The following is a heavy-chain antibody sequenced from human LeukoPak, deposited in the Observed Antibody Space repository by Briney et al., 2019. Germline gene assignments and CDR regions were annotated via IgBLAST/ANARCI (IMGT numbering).Heavy chain of an antibody. Sequence: SVKVSCKASGGTFSSYAISWVRQAPGQGLEWMGGIIPIFGTANYAQKFQGRVTMTRNTSISTAYMELSSLRSEDTAVYYCVSGSYYYDYYGMDVWGQGTTVTVSS. CDR2: IIPIFGTA. CDR1: GGTFSSYA. D-gene: IGHD1-26*01. V-gene: IGHV1-69*05. CDR3: VSGSYYYDYYGMDV. J-gene: IGHJ6*02.